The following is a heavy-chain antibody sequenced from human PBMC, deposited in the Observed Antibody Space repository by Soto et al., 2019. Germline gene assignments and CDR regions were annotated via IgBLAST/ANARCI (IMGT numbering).Heavy chain of an antibody. D-gene: IGHD2-2*01. V-gene: IGHV1-3*01. CDR2: INAGNGNT. Sequence: RASVKVSCKASGYTFTSYAMHWVRQAPGQRLEWMGWINAGNGNTKYSQKFQGRVTMTRDTSISTAYMELSRRRSDDTAVYYCARDYCSSTSCYSHYGMDVWGQGTTVTVSS. J-gene: IGHJ6*02. CDR3: ARDYCSSTSCYSHYGMDV. CDR1: GYTFTSYA.